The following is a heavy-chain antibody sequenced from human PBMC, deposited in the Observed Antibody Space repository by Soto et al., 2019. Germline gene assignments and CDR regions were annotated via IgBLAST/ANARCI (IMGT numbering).Heavy chain of an antibody. CDR2: IYYSGST. V-gene: IGHV4-59*12. CDR3: ARVRERLQYFDWFYHFDS. J-gene: IGHJ4*02. D-gene: IGHD3-9*01. Sequence: PSETLSLTCTVSGGSIGGFYWSWIRQAPGQGLEWIGYIYYSGSTKYNPSLKTRVTMSADTTKNHVSLRLTSVTAADTAVYYCARVRERLQYFDWFYHFDSWGQGTLVTVSS. CDR1: GGSIGGFY.